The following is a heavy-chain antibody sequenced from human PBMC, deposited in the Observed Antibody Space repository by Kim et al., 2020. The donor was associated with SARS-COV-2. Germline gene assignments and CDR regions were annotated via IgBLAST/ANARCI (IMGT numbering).Heavy chain of an antibody. D-gene: IGHD6-19*01. J-gene: IGHJ4*02. CDR3: ARGPYSSGWPLDY. Sequence: SETLSLTCTVSGGSISSYYWSWIRQPPGKGLEWIGYIYYSGSTNYNPSLKSRVTISVDTSKNQFSLKLSSVTAADTAVYYCARGPYSSGWPLDYWGQGTLVTVSS. V-gene: IGHV4-59*01. CDR1: GGSISSYY. CDR2: IYYSGST.